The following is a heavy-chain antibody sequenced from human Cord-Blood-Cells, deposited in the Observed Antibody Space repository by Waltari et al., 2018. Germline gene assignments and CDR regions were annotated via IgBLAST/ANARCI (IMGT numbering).Heavy chain of an antibody. CDR2: IYYRGST. CDR1: GGSTSSGGYY. Sequence: QVQLQESGPGLVKPSQTLSLTCTVSGGSTSSGGYYWRWIRQHPEKGLEWIGYIYYRGSTYSNPSLKSRVTISVDTSKNQFSLKLCSVTAADTAVYYCAREMVGNFDLWGRGTLVTVSS. D-gene: IGHD2-15*01. CDR3: AREMVGNFDL. V-gene: IGHV4-31*03. J-gene: IGHJ2*01.